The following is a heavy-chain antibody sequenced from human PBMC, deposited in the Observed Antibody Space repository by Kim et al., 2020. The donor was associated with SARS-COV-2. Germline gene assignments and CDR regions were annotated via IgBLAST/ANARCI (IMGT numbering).Heavy chain of an antibody. D-gene: IGHD5-12*01. V-gene: IGHV3-21*01. CDR3: AIEAGYSGYDSAGY. J-gene: IGHJ4*02. Sequence: ADSVKGRFTISRDNAKNSRYLQMNSLRAEDTAVYYCAIEAGYSGYDSAGYWGQGTLVTVSS.